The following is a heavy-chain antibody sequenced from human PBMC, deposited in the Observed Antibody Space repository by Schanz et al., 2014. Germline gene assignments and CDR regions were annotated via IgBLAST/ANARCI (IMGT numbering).Heavy chain of an antibody. J-gene: IGHJ2*01. V-gene: IGHV3-53*01. D-gene: IGHD1-26*01. CDR2: IFTDGRT. Sequence: EVQLVASGGGLVQPGGSLRLSCAASGFAVDNYYMSCVRQAPGRGLEWVSIIFTDGRTYYADSMKGRFTISRDNTKNSLFLQLNSLRADDTAVYYCARNRGSGGQNWYFDLWGRGTLVTVSS. CDR1: GFAVDNYY. CDR3: ARNRGSGGQNWYFDL.